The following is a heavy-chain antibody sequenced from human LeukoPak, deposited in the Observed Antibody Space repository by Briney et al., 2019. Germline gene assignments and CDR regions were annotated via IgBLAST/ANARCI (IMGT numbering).Heavy chain of an antibody. Sequence: ASVKVSCKASGYTFTGYYMHWVRQAPGQGLEWMGIINPSGGSTSYAQKFQGRVTMTRDTSTSTVYMELSSLRSEDTAVYYCARDELASIVGAEETDYGMDVWGQGTTVTVSS. D-gene: IGHD1-26*01. CDR1: GYTFTGYY. CDR2: INPSGGST. J-gene: IGHJ6*02. V-gene: IGHV1-46*01. CDR3: ARDELASIVGAEETDYGMDV.